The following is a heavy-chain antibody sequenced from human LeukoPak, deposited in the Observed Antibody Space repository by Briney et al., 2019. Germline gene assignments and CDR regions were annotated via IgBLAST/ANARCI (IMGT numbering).Heavy chain of an antibody. CDR3: ARDATAGDAFDI. CDR1: DTNFNKLY. J-gene: IGHJ3*02. V-gene: IGHV3-21*01. Sequence: PGGSLRLSCEVSDTNFNKLYMSWVRQTPGKGLEWVSSITTGGEYIFYADSVKGRFTISRDNAKNSLYLQMNSLRAEDTAVYYCARDATAGDAFDIWGQGTMVTVSS. CDR2: ITTGGEYI.